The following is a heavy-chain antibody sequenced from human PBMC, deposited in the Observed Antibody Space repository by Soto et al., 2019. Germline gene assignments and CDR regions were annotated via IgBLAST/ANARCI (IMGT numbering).Heavy chain of an antibody. J-gene: IGHJ3*02. V-gene: IGHV3-23*01. Sequence: GGSLRLSCAASGFTFSSYAMSWVRQAPGKGLEWVSAISGSGGSTYYADSVKGRFTISRDNSKNTLYLQMNSLRAEDTAVYYWAKEEPYDYIWGSLAEGVIGEELLDAFDIWGQGTMVTVSS. CDR2: ISGSGGST. CDR3: AKEEPYDYIWGSLAEGVIGEELLDAFDI. D-gene: IGHD3-16*01. CDR1: GFTFSSYA.